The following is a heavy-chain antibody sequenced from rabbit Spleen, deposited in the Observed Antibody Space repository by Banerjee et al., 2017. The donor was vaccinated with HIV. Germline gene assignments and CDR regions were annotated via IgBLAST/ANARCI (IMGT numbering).Heavy chain of an antibody. CDR3: ARDSGSGDYIDVYFDL. V-gene: IGHV1S40*01. CDR2: IDAGGSGFT. J-gene: IGHJ4*01. CDR1: GVSFSSSSY. D-gene: IGHD1-1*01. Sequence: QSLEESGGDLVKPGASLTLTCTASGVSFSSSSYMCWVRQAPGKGLEWIACIDAGGSGFTYFATWAKGRFTCSKTSSTTVTLQMTSLTAADTATYFCARDSGSGDYIDVYFDLWGQGTLVTVS.